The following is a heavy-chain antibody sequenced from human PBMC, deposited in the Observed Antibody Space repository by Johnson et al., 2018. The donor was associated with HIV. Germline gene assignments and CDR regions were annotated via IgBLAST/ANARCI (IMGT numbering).Heavy chain of an antibody. D-gene: IGHD3-22*01. J-gene: IGHJ3*02. CDR3: ATHYYDSINAFDI. CDR1: GFTFDDSG. Sequence: VQLVESGGGVVRPGGSLRLSCAASGFTFDDSGMSWVRQAPGKGLEWVSGINWNGGSTGYADSVKGRFTISRDNSKKSLYLQMNSLRAEDTALYYCATHYYDSINAFDIWGQGTMVTVSS. V-gene: IGHV3-20*04. CDR2: INWNGGST.